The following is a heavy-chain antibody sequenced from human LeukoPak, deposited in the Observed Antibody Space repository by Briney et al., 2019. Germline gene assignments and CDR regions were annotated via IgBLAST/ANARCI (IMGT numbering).Heavy chain of an antibody. CDR1: GDSITSSSYY. CDR2: IYYTGST. D-gene: IGHD6-19*01. J-gene: IGHJ4*02. CDR3: ATAGGLAVAGYYFDY. V-gene: IGHV4-39*07. Sequence: PSETLSLICSVSGDSITSSSYYWGWIRQSPGKGLEWIGSIYYTGSTFYNPSLKSRVTISVDTSKNQFSLKLSSVTAADTAVYYCATAGGLAVAGYYFDYWGQGTLVTVSS.